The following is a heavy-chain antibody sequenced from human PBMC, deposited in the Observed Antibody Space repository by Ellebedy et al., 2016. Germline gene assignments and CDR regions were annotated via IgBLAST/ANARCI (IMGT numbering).Heavy chain of an antibody. D-gene: IGHD1-1*01. V-gene: IGHV4-59*02. J-gene: IGHJ3*01. CDR1: GGSVSSDY. CDR3: AKWNVDWYAFDV. Sequence: SETLSLTCKVSGGSVSSDYWNWIRRPPGKGLEWIGYVLHTGATNYNPSLKSRVTMSVDTSKSQISLRLTSVTAADTAVYYCAKWNVDWYAFDVWGQGTLVTVSS. CDR2: VLHTGAT.